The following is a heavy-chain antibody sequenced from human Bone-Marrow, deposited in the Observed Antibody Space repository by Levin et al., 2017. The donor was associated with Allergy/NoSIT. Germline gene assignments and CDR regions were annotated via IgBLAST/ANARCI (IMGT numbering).Heavy chain of an antibody. V-gene: IGHV3-21*01. CDR3: AREGYSTYNAFDI. J-gene: IGHJ3*02. D-gene: IGHD2-21*01. CDR2: ISSRTDYI. CDR1: GFSFNSYS. Sequence: GESLKISCAASGFSFNSYSMSWVRQAPGKGLEWVSSISSRTDYIYDADLVRGRFIISRDNAKNSLYLQMNSLGAEDTAVYYCAREGYSTYNAFDIWGQGTMVTVSS.